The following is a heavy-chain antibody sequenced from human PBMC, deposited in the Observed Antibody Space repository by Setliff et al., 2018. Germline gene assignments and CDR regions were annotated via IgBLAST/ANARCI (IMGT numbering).Heavy chain of an antibody. CDR2: IIPVFGTA. V-gene: IGHV1-69*13. D-gene: IGHD3-22*01. CDR3: ARDTRDRYDRSGHYLSLDY. J-gene: IGHJ4*02. Sequence: GASVKVSCKASGGSFDSDVITWVRQAPGQGLEWMGRIIPVFGTAKYAQKFQGRVTITADESTSTAYMEVRSLRSEDTAVFYCARDTRDRYDRSGHYLSLDYWGQGNLVTVSS. CDR1: GGSFDSDV.